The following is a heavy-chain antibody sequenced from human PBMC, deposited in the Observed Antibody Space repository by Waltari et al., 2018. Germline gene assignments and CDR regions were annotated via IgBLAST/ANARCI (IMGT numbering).Heavy chain of an antibody. CDR3: ARGASPFDY. Sequence: QVQLVQSGAEVKKPGASVKVSCKASGYTFTGYYMPWVRQAPGQGLEWLGRINPNGGGTNYAQKFQGRVTMTRDPAISTASMELSRLRSDDTAVYYCARGASPFDYWGQGTLVTVSS. V-gene: IGHV1-2*06. J-gene: IGHJ4*02. CDR2: INPNGGGT. CDR1: GYTFTGYY.